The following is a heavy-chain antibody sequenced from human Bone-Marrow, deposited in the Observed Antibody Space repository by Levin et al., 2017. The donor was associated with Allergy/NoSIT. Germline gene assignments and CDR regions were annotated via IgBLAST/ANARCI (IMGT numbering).Heavy chain of an antibody. D-gene: IGHD2-15*01. Sequence: ESGPTLVKPPQTLTLTCTFSGFSLSTGGVAVGWIRQPPGKALEWLALIYWDDDKRYRPSLKNRLTITKGTSENQLVLTMTNMDPADTATYYCAHAKMGYCGGGNCYPYFDYWGQGTLVTVSS. CDR2: IYWDDDK. J-gene: IGHJ4*02. CDR1: GFSLSTGGVA. V-gene: IGHV2-5*02. CDR3: AHAKMGYCGGGNCYPYFDY.